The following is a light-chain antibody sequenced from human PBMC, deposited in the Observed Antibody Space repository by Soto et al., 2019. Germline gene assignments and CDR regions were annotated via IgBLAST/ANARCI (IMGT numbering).Light chain of an antibody. CDR2: GAS. V-gene: IGKV3-20*01. Sequence: EIGLTQSPGTLALSPGERTTLSCRASQSVTSGNIAWYQQSPGQAPRLLIYGASSRATGVPDKFSVSGSGTDFTLTISRLEPDDCAGYYCQQYGTTPYTFGKETTLEIE. CDR3: QQYGTTPYT. CDR1: QSVTSGN. J-gene: IGKJ2*01.